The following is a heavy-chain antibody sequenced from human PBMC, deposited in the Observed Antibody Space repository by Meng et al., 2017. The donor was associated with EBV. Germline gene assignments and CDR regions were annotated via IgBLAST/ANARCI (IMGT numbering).Heavy chain of an antibody. Sequence: QVQLVRSGAEVKKPEASVKVSCKASGNTCTGYYWHWVRQAPGQGLEWIGRINPNSGGTNYAQKFRGRVTMTRDTSISTAYMELSMLRSDDTAVYYCARVGIAVAGTGDYWGQGTLVTVSS. CDR2: INPNSGGT. D-gene: IGHD6-19*01. CDR3: ARVGIAVAGTGDY. V-gene: IGHV1-2*06. J-gene: IGHJ4*02. CDR1: GNTCTGYY.